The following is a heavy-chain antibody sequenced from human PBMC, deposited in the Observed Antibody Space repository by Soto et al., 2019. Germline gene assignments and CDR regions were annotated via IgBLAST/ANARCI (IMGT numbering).Heavy chain of an antibody. D-gene: IGHD6-13*01. Sequence: EERLVESGGGLVQPGGSLRLSCVASGFSFSNYWMTWVRQAPGKGLEWVANIKKDESKKAYLDSVRGRFTISRDNAKTHLYLQMDSLTAEDTAQYYCARDVSPGSSTWYFDAFDLWGQGTMVTVSS. CDR2: IKKDESKK. CDR1: GFSFSNYW. J-gene: IGHJ3*01. V-gene: IGHV3-7*05. CDR3: ARDVSPGSSTWYFDAFDL.